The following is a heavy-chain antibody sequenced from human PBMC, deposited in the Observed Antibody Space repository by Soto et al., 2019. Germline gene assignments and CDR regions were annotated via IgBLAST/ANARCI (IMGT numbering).Heavy chain of an antibody. CDR2: IKQDGSEK. V-gene: IGHV3-7*03. D-gene: IGHD5-18*01. CDR1: GFTFSSYW. Sequence: HPGGSLRLSCAASGFTFSSYWMSWVRRAPGKGLEWVANIKQDGSEKYYVDSVKGRFTISRDNAKNSLYLQMNSLRAEDTAVYYCARVGYSYGPYYYYGMDVWGQGTTVTVSS. J-gene: IGHJ6*02. CDR3: ARVGYSYGPYYYYGMDV.